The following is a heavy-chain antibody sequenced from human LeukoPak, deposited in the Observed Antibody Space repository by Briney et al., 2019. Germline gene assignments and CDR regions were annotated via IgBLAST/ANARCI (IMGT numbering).Heavy chain of an antibody. D-gene: IGHD6-13*01. J-gene: IGHJ4*02. Sequence: GGSLRLSCAASGFTFSSYGMHWVRQAPGKGLEWVAFIRYDGSNKYYADSVKGRFTTSRDNSKNTLYLQMNSLRAEDTAVYYCAKGGVVAAAGTDYWGQGTLVTVSS. CDR3: AKGGVVAAAGTDY. CDR1: GFTFSSYG. V-gene: IGHV3-30*02. CDR2: IRYDGSNK.